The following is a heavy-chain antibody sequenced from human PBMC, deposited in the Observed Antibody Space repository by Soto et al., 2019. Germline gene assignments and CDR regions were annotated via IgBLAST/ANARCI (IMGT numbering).Heavy chain of an antibody. D-gene: IGHD6-13*01. CDR3: ASRSYSSSWYGVDY. V-gene: IGHV4-39*01. CDR1: GGSISSSSYY. CDR2: IYYSGST. Sequence: SETLSLTCTVSGGSISSSSYYWGWIRQPPGKGLEWIGSIYYSGSTYYNPSLKSRVTISVDTSKNQFSLKLSSVTAADTAVYYCASRSYSSSWYGVDYWAREPWSPSPQ. J-gene: IGHJ4*02.